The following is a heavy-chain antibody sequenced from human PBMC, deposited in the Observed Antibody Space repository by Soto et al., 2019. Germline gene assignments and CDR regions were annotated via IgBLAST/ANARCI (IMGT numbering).Heavy chain of an antibody. D-gene: IGHD3-3*01. CDR1: GGSISSSSYY. J-gene: IGHJ4*02. CDR2: IYYSGST. V-gene: IGHV4-39*01. CDR3: ERHRGGLYYDFWSGYHLYY. Sequence: QLQLQESGPGLVKPSETLSLTCTVSGGSISSSSYYWGWIRQPPGKGLEWIGSIYYSGSTYYNPSLKRRVTISIHTSNNQLSMKLRSVTAADTAVYYCERHRGGLYYDFWSGYHLYYWGQGTLVTVYS.